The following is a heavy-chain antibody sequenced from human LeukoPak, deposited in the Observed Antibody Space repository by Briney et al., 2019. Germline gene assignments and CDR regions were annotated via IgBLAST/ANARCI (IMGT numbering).Heavy chain of an antibody. CDR1: GFTFSSYE. J-gene: IGHJ4*02. Sequence: GGSLRLSCAASGFTFSSYEMNWVRQAPRKGLEWVSSISSSGSIIYYADSVKGRFTISRDNAKNSLYLQMNSLRAEDTAVYYCAERAPYSSDWYVDYWGQGTLVTVSS. CDR3: AERAPYSSDWYVDY. V-gene: IGHV3-48*03. CDR2: ISSSGSII. D-gene: IGHD6-19*01.